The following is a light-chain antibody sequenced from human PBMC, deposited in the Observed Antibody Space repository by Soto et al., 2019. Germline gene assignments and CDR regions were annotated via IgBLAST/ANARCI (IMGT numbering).Light chain of an antibody. Sequence: DIQMTQSPSSLSASVGERVTITCRASQSISSYLTWYQQKPGKAPKLLIYAASSLQSGVPSRFSGSGSGTDFTLTISSLQPEDFATYYCQQSYSTPMYTFGQGTKLEIK. CDR1: QSISSY. CDR2: AAS. CDR3: QQSYSTPMYT. J-gene: IGKJ2*01. V-gene: IGKV1-39*01.